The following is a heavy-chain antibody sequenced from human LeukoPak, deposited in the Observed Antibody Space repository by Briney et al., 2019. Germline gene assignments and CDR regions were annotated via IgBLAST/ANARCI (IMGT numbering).Heavy chain of an antibody. D-gene: IGHD3-9*01. Sequence: ESGGSLRLSCAASGFTFSNYWMHWVRQASGKGLVWVSRIKGDGSHTIYADSVKGRFTSSSDNAKKTLYLQMKSLRAEDPAVYYCVRDWDHFDFDSWGLGTLVTVSS. CDR2: IKGDGSHT. CDR1: GFTFSNYW. J-gene: IGHJ5*01. V-gene: IGHV3-74*01. CDR3: VRDWDHFDFDS.